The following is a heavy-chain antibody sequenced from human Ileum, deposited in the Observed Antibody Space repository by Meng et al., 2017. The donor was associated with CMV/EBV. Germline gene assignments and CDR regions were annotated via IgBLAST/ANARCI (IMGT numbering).Heavy chain of an antibody. V-gene: IGHV3-30*04. CDR2: LSYDGTNK. CDR1: GFTLISNA. D-gene: IGHD1/OR15-1a*01. J-gene: IGHJ4*02. CDR3: TRGGYGTVNHELDY. Sequence: GASGAAVVHPARSRRLSLAVSGFTLISNALHWVRQTPGKGLELVAVLSYDGTNKYYADAVRGRFTIARDTSNNTLYLQMNSLRPEDTAVYYCTRGGYGTVNHELDYWGQGALVTVSS.